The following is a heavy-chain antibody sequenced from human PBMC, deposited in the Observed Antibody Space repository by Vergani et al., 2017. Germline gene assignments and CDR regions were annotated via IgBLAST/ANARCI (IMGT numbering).Heavy chain of an antibody. D-gene: IGHD3-3*01. CDR2: INHSGST. V-gene: IGHV4-34*01. Sequence: QVQLQQWGAGLLKPSETLSLTCAVYGGSFSGYYWSWIRQPPGKGLEWIGEINHSGSTNYNPSLKSRVTISVDTSKNQFSLKLSSVTAADTAVYYSARGCPYTIFGVVPYFDYWGQGTLVTVSS. J-gene: IGHJ4*02. CDR1: GGSFSGYY. CDR3: ARGCPYTIFGVVPYFDY.